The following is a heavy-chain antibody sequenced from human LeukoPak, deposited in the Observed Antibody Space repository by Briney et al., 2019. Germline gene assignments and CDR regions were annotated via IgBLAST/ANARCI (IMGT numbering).Heavy chain of an antibody. CDR1: GLTLCSYQ. Sequence: PGGPLTLSCGASGLTLCSYQVNWVPQATGKGLEWVSYISSSGNTIYYAHSVKGRFTLSRYNDKNSLYLQMNSLRAKDTAAYYCASGMQGHYYGSGSLDYWGQGTLVTVSS. D-gene: IGHD3-10*01. V-gene: IGHV3-48*03. J-gene: IGHJ4*02. CDR3: ASGMQGHYYGSGSLDY. CDR2: ISSSGNTI.